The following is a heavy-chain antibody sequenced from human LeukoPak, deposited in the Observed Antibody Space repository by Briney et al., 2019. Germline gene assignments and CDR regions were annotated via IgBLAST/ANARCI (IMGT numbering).Heavy chain of an antibody. Sequence: PSETLSLTCALSDASIRGTFYWAWFRQPPGRALEWIGTVFHLQTVRTFSNPPLGSRISMSLDTSLNEFYLNLTSVTAADTALYFCGRVLNTPKLLDSWGRGTLITVSS. CDR2: VFHLQTVRT. CDR3: GRVLNTPKLLDS. J-gene: IGHJ4*02. V-gene: IGHV4-38-2*01. D-gene: IGHD2-15*01. CDR1: DASIRGTFY.